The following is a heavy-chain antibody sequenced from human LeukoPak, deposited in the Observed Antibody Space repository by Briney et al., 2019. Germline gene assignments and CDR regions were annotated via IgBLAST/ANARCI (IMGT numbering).Heavy chain of an antibody. J-gene: IGHJ6*02. V-gene: IGHV4-34*01. CDR2: INHSGST. CDR3: ARDRYYYYGMDV. Sequence: SETLSLTCAVYGGSFSGYYWSWIRQPPGKGLEWIGEINHSGSTNYNPSLKSRVTISVDTSKNQFSLKLSSLTAADTAVYYCARDRYYYYGMDVWGQGTTVTVSS. CDR1: GGSFSGYY.